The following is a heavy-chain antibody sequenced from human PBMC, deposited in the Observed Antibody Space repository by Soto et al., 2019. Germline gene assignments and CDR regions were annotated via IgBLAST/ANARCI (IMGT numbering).Heavy chain of an antibody. Sequence: EVQFVESGGDLVQPGGSLRLSCAASGFAFSQYWINWVRQSPGKGLEWVAIMNQDGSKRYYGASVMGRFTISRDNGKNYLYLQMNSLRDDDTAIYFCARYMGLSGYSSEFDYWGLGTRVTVTS. D-gene: IGHD5-12*01. J-gene: IGHJ4*02. CDR2: MNQDGSKR. V-gene: IGHV3-7*01. CDR3: ARYMGLSGYSSEFDY. CDR1: GFAFSQYW.